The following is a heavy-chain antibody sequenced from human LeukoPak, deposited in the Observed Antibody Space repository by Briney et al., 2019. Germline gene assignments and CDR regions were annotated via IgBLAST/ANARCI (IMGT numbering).Heavy chain of an antibody. CDR1: GFTFSSYA. V-gene: IGHV3-23*01. Sequence: PGGSLRLSCAASGFTFSSYAMSWVRQAPGKGLEWVSAISGSGGSTYYADSVKGRFTISRDNSKNTLYPQMNSLRAEDTAVYYCAKRRSRGYSGYEGSYFDYWGQGTLVTVSS. CDR3: AKRRSRGYSGYEGSYFDY. CDR2: ISGSGGST. J-gene: IGHJ4*02. D-gene: IGHD5-12*01.